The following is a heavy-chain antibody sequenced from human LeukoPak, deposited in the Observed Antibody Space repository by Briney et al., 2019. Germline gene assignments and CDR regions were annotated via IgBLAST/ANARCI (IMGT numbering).Heavy chain of an antibody. J-gene: IGHJ4*02. CDR2: VNNDGSST. Sequence: GGSLRLSCAASGFTFSSYWMHWVRQAPGKGLVWVSRVNNDGSSTSYADSAKGRFTISRDNAKNTLYLQMNSLRAEDTAVYYCARGSTMVRGVIIRLSSYFDYWGQGTLVTVSS. V-gene: IGHV3-74*01. CDR1: GFTFSSYW. CDR3: ARGSTMVRGVIIRLSSYFDY. D-gene: IGHD3-10*01.